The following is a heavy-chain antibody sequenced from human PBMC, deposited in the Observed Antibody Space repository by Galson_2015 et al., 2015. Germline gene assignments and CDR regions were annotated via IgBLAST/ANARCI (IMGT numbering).Heavy chain of an antibody. D-gene: IGHD2-15*01. CDR2: IIPIFGTA. CDR3: ARVEDCSGGCCSGKIYYYYMDV. J-gene: IGHJ6*03. Sequence: SVKVSCKASGGTFSSYAISWVRQAPGQGLEWMGGIIPIFGTANYAQKFQGRVTITADESTSTAYMVLSSLRSEDTAVYYCARVEDCSGGCCSGKIYYYYMDVWGKETTVTVSS. CDR1: GGTFSSYA. V-gene: IGHV1-69*13.